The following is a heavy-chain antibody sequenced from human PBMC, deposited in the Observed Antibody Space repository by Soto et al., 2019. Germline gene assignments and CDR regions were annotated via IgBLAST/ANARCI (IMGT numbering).Heavy chain of an antibody. CDR2: INHSGST. V-gene: IGHV4-34*01. D-gene: IGHD1-26*01. Sequence: PSETLSLTCAVYGGSFSGYYWSWIRQPPGKGLEWIGEINHSGSTNYNPSLKSRVTISVDTSKNQFSLKLSSVTAAETAVYYCARMGGGRWFDPWGQGTLVTVSS. CDR1: GGSFSGYY. CDR3: ARMGGGRWFDP. J-gene: IGHJ5*01.